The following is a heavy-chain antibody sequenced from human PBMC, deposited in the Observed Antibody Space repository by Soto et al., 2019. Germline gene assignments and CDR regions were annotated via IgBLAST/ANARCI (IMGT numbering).Heavy chain of an antibody. CDR3: ARVTAVAANVGQNYYFDVMDV. V-gene: IGHV4-28*01. D-gene: IGHD6-19*01. J-gene: IGHJ6*02. CDR2: IYYSGTT. Sequence: SETLSLTCAVSGYSISSSNWWGWIRQPPGKGLEWIGYIYYSGTTYYNPSLKSRVTMSVDTSKNQFSLKLTSVTAVDTAVYYCARVTAVAANVGQNYYFDVMDVWGQGTTVTVSS. CDR1: GYSISSSNW.